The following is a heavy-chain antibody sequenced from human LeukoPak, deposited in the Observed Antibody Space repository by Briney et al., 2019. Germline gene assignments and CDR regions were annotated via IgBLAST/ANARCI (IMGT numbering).Heavy chain of an antibody. Sequence: PGGSLRLSCAASGFTFSSYSMNWVRQAPGKGLEWVSSISSSSSYIYYADSVKGRFTISRDNAKNSLYLQMNSLRVEDTAVYYCARLGLEVGGPNWFDPWGQGTLVTVSS. D-gene: IGHD1-1*01. CDR3: ARLGLEVGGPNWFDP. V-gene: IGHV3-21*01. J-gene: IGHJ5*02. CDR1: GFTFSSYS. CDR2: ISSSSSYI.